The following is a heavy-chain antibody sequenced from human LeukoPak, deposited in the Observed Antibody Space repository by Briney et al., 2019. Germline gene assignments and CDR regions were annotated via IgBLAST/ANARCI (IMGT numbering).Heavy chain of an antibody. D-gene: IGHD4-11*01. Sequence: GGSLRLSCAASGFTFSNHALHWVRQAPGKGLEWVAAISFDGSNKYYADSVKGRFTISRDNSKNTAFLQMISLRGEDTAVYYCARDRAYTPVGAMDVWGQGTTVIVSS. V-gene: IGHV3-30*04. J-gene: IGHJ6*02. CDR2: ISFDGSNK. CDR1: GFTFSNHA. CDR3: ARDRAYTPVGAMDV.